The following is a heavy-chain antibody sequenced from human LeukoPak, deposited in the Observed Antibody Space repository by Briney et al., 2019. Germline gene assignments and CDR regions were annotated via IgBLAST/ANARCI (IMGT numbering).Heavy chain of an antibody. D-gene: IGHD3-10*01. CDR3: AREDGSGSYFPNNWFDP. CDR2: IYYSGST. J-gene: IGHJ5*02. V-gene: IGHV4-61*01. Sequence: SETLSLTCTVSGGSVSSGSYYWSWIRQPPGTGLEWIGYIYYSGSTNYNPSLKSRVTISVDTSKNQFSLKLSSVTAADTAVYYCAREDGSGSYFPNNWFDPWGQGTLVTVSS. CDR1: GGSVSSGSYY.